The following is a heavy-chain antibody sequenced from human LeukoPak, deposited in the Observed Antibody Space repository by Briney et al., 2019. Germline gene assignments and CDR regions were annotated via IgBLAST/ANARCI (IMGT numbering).Heavy chain of an antibody. Sequence: SGTLSLTCTVSGDSITGYSWWSWVRQPPGKGLEWIGEIHVNGITNYNPSLKSRVTMSIDKAKNQFSLKLSSVTAADTAVYYCARGYYDSSGYYPPDDWGQGTLVTVSS. CDR2: IHVNGIT. CDR3: ARGYYDSSGYYPPDD. CDR1: GDSITGYSW. V-gene: IGHV4-4*02. J-gene: IGHJ4*02. D-gene: IGHD3-22*01.